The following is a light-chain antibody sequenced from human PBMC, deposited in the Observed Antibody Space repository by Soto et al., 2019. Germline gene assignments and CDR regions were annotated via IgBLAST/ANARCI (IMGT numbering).Light chain of an antibody. CDR1: QSVSTS. V-gene: IGKV3-15*01. CDR2: AAF. CDR3: QQHKDWPLT. J-gene: IGKJ4*01. Sequence: EIVMTQSPATLSVSPGETVTLPCRASQSVSTSVAWYQQKPGQAPRLLIYAAFTRATAVPARFSGSGSGTEFALTISGLQSEDFAVYHCQQHKDWPLTFGGGTKVDIK.